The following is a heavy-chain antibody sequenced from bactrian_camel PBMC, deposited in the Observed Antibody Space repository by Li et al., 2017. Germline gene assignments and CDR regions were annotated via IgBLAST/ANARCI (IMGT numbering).Heavy chain of an antibody. V-gene: IGHV3S1*01. CDR1: GYTGRWPC. Sequence: QVQLVESGGGSVQAGGSLRLSCVVSGYTGRWPCMSWFRRTPSLEREGVALLGVSGRDDYADSVKGRFIISQDATKNTISLQMDSLKPEDTATYYCATGPRRDGRCPQVAYEYKRWGQGTQVTVS. D-gene: IGHD1*01. J-gene: IGHJ4*01. CDR3: ATGPRRDGRCPQVAYEYKR. CDR2: LLGVSGRD.